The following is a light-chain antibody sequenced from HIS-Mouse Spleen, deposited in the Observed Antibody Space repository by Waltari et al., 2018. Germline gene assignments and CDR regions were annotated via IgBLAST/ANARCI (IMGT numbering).Light chain of an antibody. CDR1: SSDVGSYNL. CDR2: EGS. V-gene: IGLV2-23*01. Sequence: QSALTQPASVSGSPGQSITISCTGTSSDVGSYNLVSWYHKHPGKAPKLMIYEGSKRPSGVSNRFSGSKSGNTASLTISGLQAEDEADYYCCSYAGSSTYVFGTGTKVTVL. J-gene: IGLJ1*01. CDR3: CSYAGSSTYV.